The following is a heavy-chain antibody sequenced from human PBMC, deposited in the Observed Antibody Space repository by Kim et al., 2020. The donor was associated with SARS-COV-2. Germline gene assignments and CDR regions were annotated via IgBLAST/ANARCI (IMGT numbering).Heavy chain of an antibody. CDR3: ARGGLGVDY. D-gene: IGHD1-26*01. J-gene: IGHJ4*02. CDR2: GST. V-gene: IGHV4-34*01. Sequence: GSTNYNPSLKRRVTISVDASKNQFSLKLSSVTAADTAVYYCARGGLGVDYWGQGTLVTVSS.